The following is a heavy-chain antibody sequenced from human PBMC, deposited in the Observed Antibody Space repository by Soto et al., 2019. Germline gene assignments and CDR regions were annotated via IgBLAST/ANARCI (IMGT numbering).Heavy chain of an antibody. V-gene: IGHV1-8*02. CDR1: GYTFTSYY. CDR2: MNPNSGNT. D-gene: IGHD7-27*01. CDR3: ESLTGWDSDDAFDI. J-gene: IGHJ3*02. Sequence: ASVKVSCKASGYTFTSYYMHWVRQAPGQGLEWMGRMNPNSGNTGYAQKFQGRVTMTRNTSISTAYMELSSLRSEDTAVYYCESLTGWDSDDAFDIWGQGTMVTVSS.